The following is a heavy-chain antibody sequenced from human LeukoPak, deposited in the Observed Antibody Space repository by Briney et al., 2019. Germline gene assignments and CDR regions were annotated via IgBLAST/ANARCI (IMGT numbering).Heavy chain of an antibody. J-gene: IGHJ6*03. D-gene: IGHD2-2*01. CDR3: ARGHCSSTSCYGGYYYYYYMDV. V-gene: IGHV4-39*07. Sequence: SETLSLTCTVSGGSISSSSYYWGWIRQPPGKGLEWIGSIYYSGSTYYNPSLKSRVTISVDTSKNQFSLKLSSVTAADTAVYYCARGHCSSTSCYGGYYYYYYMDVWGKGTTVTVSS. CDR1: GGSISSSSYY. CDR2: IYYSGST.